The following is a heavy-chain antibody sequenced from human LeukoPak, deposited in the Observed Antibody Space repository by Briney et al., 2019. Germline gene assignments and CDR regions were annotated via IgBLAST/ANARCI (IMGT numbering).Heavy chain of an antibody. CDR1: GDSISSSSYY. D-gene: IGHD3-3*01. V-gene: IGHV4-39*01. CDR3: ASLIFGVALYNWFDP. J-gene: IGHJ5*02. CDR2: IYYSGST. Sequence: PSETLSLTCTVSGDSISSSSYYWGWIRQPPGKGLEWIGSIYYSGSTYYNPSLKRRVTISVDTSKNQFSLKLSPVTAADTAVYYCASLIFGVALYNWFDPWGQGTLVTVSS.